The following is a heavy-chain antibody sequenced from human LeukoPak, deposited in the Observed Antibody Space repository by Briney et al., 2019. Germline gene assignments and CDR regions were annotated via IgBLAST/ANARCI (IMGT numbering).Heavy chain of an antibody. D-gene: IGHD6-19*01. V-gene: IGHV3-7*01. J-gene: IGHJ4*02. CDR2: IKKDGSEK. CDR1: GLTFSSYW. CDR3: ARETPDSSGWD. Sequence: GGSLRLSCAASGLTFSSYWMSWVRQAPGKGLEWVANIKKDGSEKYSVDSVKGRFTISRDNAKTSLYLQMNSLKAEDTAVYYCARETPDSSGWDWGQGTLVTVSS.